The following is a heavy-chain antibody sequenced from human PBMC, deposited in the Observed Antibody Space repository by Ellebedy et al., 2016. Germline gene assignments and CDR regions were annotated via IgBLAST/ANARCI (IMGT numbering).Heavy chain of an antibody. V-gene: IGHV3-11*01. J-gene: IGHJ4*02. CDR3: SREREVAGRIDY. Sequence: GGSLRLXXVASGFNFTDYYMTWIRQAPGKGLEWVSYISTGGTTIYYADSVKGRFTISRDNAKNSLYLQMNSLRAEDTAVYYCSREREVAGRIDYWGQGTLVTVSS. CDR2: ISTGGTTI. CDR1: GFNFTDYY. D-gene: IGHD6-19*01.